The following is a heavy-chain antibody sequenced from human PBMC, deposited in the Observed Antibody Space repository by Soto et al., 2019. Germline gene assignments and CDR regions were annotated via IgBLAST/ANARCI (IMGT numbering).Heavy chain of an antibody. D-gene: IGHD2-15*01. Sequence: EVQLVESGGGLVQPGGSLRLSCAASGFTFSSYWMSWVRQAPGKGLEWVANIKQDGSEKYYVDSVKGRFTISRDNAKNSLYLQMNSLRADATAVYYCARNPSGYCSGGSCYSYFDYWGQGTLVTVSS. CDR3: ARNPSGYCSGGSCYSYFDY. J-gene: IGHJ4*02. V-gene: IGHV3-7*01. CDR1: GFTFSSYW. CDR2: IKQDGSEK.